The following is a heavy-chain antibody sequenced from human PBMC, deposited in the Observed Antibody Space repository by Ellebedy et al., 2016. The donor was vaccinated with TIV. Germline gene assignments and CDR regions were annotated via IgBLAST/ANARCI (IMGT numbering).Heavy chain of an antibody. Sequence: GESLKISCAASGFTFSSYWMHWARQAPGKGLVWVSRINSDGSYTNYADSVKGRFTISRDNAKNTLYLQMNSLRAEDTAVYYCTREWSGSAWGQGTLVTVSS. V-gene: IGHV3-74*01. CDR2: INSDGSYT. D-gene: IGHD1-26*01. CDR3: TREWSGSA. CDR1: GFTFSSYW. J-gene: IGHJ5*02.